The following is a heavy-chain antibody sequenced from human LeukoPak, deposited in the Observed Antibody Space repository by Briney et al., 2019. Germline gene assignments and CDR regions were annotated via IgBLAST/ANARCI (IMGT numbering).Heavy chain of an antibody. Sequence: SGTLSLTCAVSGGSISSSYYWSWIRQPPGKGLEWIGYIYYSGSTNYNPSLKSRVTISVDTSKNQFSLKLSSVTAADTAVYYCARQSSAGHFDYWGQGTLVTVSS. CDR2: IYYSGST. CDR3: ARQSSAGHFDY. CDR1: GGSISSSYY. V-gene: IGHV4-59*08. D-gene: IGHD6-13*01. J-gene: IGHJ4*02.